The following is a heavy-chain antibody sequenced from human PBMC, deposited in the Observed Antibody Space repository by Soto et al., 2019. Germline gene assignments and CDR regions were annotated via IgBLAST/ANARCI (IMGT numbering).Heavy chain of an antibody. V-gene: IGHV3-21*01. CDR2: ISSSSSYI. D-gene: IGHD3-10*01. CDR3: ARDMGSGSYSSGY. CDR1: GFTFSSYS. Sequence: GGSLRLSCAASGFTFSSYSMNWVRQAPGKGLEWVSSISSSSSYIYYADSVKGRFTISRDNAKNSLYLQMNSLRAEDTAVYYCARDMGSGSYSSGYWGQGTLVTVSS. J-gene: IGHJ4*02.